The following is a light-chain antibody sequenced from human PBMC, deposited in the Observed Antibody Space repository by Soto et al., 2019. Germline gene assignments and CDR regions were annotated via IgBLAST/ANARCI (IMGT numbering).Light chain of an antibody. V-gene: IGKV4-1*01. CDR3: QQYYDTPVT. CDR2: WAS. J-gene: IGKJ5*01. Sequence: IVMTQSPDSLAVSLGERATINCKSSQSIFYSSNNKNFLAWYQQKPGQPPKMLIYWASTRESGVPDRFSGGESGTEFTLTISSLQAEDVVVYYCQQYYDTPVTFGQGTRLEIK. CDR1: QSIFYSSNNKNF.